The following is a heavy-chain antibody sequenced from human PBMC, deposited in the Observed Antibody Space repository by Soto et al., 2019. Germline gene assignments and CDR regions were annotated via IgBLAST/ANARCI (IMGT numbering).Heavy chain of an antibody. D-gene: IGHD4-17*01. J-gene: IGHJ4*02. CDR3: ARVYGDYHYSYFDY. V-gene: IGHV1-8*01. CDR1: GYTFTSYD. CDR2: MNPNNGNT. Sequence: GASVKVSCKASGYTFTSYDINCVRQATGQRLEWMGWMNPNNGNTKYAQKFQGRVTITRDTSTSTAYMELSSLRSEDTAVYYCARVYGDYHYSYFDYWGQGTLVTVSS.